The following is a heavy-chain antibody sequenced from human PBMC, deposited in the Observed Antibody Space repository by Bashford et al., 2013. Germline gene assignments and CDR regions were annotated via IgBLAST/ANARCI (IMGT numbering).Heavy chain of an antibody. D-gene: IGHD2-21*01. CDR2: LDLENTKT. CDR1: GYTLSELS. V-gene: IGHV1-24*01. CDR3: VIEEAGGDLVN. Sequence: ASVKVSCKVSGYTLSELSMHWVRQAPGKGLEWMGSLDLENTKTFYAQHFQGRLTLTGDTSTDIAYMELSSLRSEDTAVYYCVIEEAGGDLVNWGQGTLVTVSS. J-gene: IGHJ4*02.